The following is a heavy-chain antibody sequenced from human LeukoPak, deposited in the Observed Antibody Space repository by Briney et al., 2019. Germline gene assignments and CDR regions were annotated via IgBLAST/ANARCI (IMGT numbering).Heavy chain of an antibody. Sequence: PSETLSLTCAVSGASMNAHYWSWIRQPPGKGLEWIGYMLDTVTTKDNPSLKSRFTLSADTSKNQFSLRLTSVTAADTAVYYCATIKRGNIFGYFDFWGQGIPVTVSS. CDR2: MLDTVTT. CDR1: GASMNAHY. V-gene: IGHV4-59*11. J-gene: IGHJ4*02. D-gene: IGHD5-18*01. CDR3: ATIKRGNIFGYFDF.